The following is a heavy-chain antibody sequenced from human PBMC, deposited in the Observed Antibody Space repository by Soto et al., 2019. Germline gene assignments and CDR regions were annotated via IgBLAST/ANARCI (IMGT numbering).Heavy chain of an antibody. CDR3: AHSVVAGLGYYFDY. CDR2: IDWDDDK. D-gene: IGHD6-19*01. V-gene: IGHV2-70*12. J-gene: IGHJ4*02. CDR1: GFSLTTNKMS. Sequence: SGPTLVNPTQTLTLTCTFSGFSLTTNKMSVSWIRQPPGKALEWLARIDWDDDKFYNTSLKTRLTISKDTSKNQVLLTMTNMDPVDTATYYCAHSVVAGLGYYFDYWGQGTLVTVPS.